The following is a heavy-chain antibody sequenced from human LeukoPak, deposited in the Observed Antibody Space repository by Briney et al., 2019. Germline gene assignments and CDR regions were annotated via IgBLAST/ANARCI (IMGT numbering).Heavy chain of an antibody. V-gene: IGHV1-8*03. CDR1: GYTFTGYY. CDR2: MNPNSGNT. D-gene: IGHD3-22*01. Sequence: GASVKVSCKASGYTFTGYYMHWVRQAPGQGLEWMGWMNPNSGNTGYAQKFQGRVTITRNTSISTAYMELSSLRSEDTAVYYCARDFAYITMIVDNWFDPWGQGTLVTVSS. J-gene: IGHJ5*02. CDR3: ARDFAYITMIVDNWFDP.